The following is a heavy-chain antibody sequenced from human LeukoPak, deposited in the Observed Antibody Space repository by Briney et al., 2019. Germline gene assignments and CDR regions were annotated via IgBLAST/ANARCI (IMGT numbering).Heavy chain of an antibody. D-gene: IGHD1-1*01. CDR3: AKARRLERHPNNPHFDY. V-gene: IGHV3-30*04. CDR2: ISYDGSNK. J-gene: IGHJ4*02. Sequence: GGSLRLSCAASGFTFSSYAMHWVRQAPGKGLEWVAVISYDGSNKYYADSVKGRFTISRDNSKNTLYLQMNSLRAEDTAVYYCAKARRLERHPNNPHFDYWGQGTLVTVSS. CDR1: GFTFSSYA.